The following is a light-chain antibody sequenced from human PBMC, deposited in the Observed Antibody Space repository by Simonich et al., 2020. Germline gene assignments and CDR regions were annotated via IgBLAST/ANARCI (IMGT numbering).Light chain of an antibody. V-gene: IGKV4-1*01. CDR1: QSVLYSSNNKNY. CDR3: QQYYSTPRT. Sequence: DIVMTQSPDSLAVSLGERATINCKSSQSVLYSSNNKNYLAWYQQKPGQPPKLLIYWASTRESGVPDRVSGSGSGTDFTLTISSLQAEDVAVYYCQQYYSTPRTFGQGTKPEIK. J-gene: IGKJ2*01. CDR2: WAS.